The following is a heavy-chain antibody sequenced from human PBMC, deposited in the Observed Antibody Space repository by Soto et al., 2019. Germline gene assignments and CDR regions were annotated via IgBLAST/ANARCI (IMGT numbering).Heavy chain of an antibody. V-gene: IGHV3-30*18. CDR3: AKLWGSYDSSGYYSGY. CDR2: ISYDGSNK. Sequence: QVQLVESGGGVVQPGRSLRLSCAASGFTFSSYGMHWVRQAPGKGLEWVAVISYDGSNKYYADSVKGRFTISRDNSKNTLYLQMNSLRAEDTAVYCCAKLWGSYDSSGYYSGYWGQGTLVTVSS. D-gene: IGHD3-22*01. J-gene: IGHJ4*02. CDR1: GFTFSSYG.